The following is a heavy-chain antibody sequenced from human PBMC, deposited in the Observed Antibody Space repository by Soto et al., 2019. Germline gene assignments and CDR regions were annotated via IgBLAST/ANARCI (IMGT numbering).Heavy chain of an antibody. CDR3: ARRVFGALY. Sequence: EVQLVESGGDLVQPGGSLRLSCAASGFTFNSNWMSWVRQAPGKGLEWVANIKQDGNEKDYVYSVKGRFTISRDNTKNSLYLQMNSLRVDDTAVYYCARRVFGALYWGQGTLVTVSS. V-gene: IGHV3-7*01. J-gene: IGHJ4*02. CDR1: GFTFNSNW. CDR2: IKQDGNEK. D-gene: IGHD3-10*02.